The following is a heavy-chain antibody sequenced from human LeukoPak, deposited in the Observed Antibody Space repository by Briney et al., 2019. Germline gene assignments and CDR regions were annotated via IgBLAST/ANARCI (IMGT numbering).Heavy chain of an antibody. D-gene: IGHD2-2*01. CDR2: IIPVFGTS. V-gene: IGHV1-69*05. CDR1: GGTFSNHA. CDR3: ARGLSAAEDAFPI. J-gene: IGHJ3*02. Sequence: SVKVSCKTSGGTFSNHAISWIRQAPGQGLEWLGGIIPVFGTSNYAQKFQGRVAMATDGSRTTAYMELSSLRYEDTAVYYCARGLSAAEDAFPIWGQGTMVTVSS.